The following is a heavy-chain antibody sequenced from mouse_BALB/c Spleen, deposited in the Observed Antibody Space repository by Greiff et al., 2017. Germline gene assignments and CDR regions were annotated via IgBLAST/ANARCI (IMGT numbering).Heavy chain of an antibody. D-gene: IGHD2-1*01. J-gene: IGHJ1*01. CDR2: ISSGGSYT. CDR3: TRERAYGKDWYLDV. V-gene: IGHV5-6-4*01. Sequence: EVQRVESGGGLVKPGGSLKLSCAASGFTFSSYTMSWVRQTPEKRLEWVATISSGGSYTYYPDSVKGRFTISRDNAKNTLYLQMSSLKSEDTAMYYWTRERAYGKDWYLDVWGAGTTVTVSS. CDR1: GFTFSSYT.